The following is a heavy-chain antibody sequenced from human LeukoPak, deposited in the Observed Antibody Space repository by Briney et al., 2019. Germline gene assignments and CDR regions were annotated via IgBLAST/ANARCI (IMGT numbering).Heavy chain of an antibody. CDR2: IYYSGGT. CDR3: ARSRAGVWFDP. CDR1: GGSISSSSYY. D-gene: IGHD6-13*01. Sequence: PSETLSLTCTVSGGSISSSSYYWGWIRQPPGKGLEWIGSIYYSGGTYYNPSLKSRVTISVDTSKNQFSLKLSSVTAADTAVYYCARSRAGVWFDPWGQGTLVTVSS. J-gene: IGHJ5*02. V-gene: IGHV4-39*07.